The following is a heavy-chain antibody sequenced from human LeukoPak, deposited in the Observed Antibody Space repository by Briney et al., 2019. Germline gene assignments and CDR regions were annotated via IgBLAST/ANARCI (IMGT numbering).Heavy chain of an antibody. CDR1: GGSISSGGYY. CDR3: ARDRASYYYDSSGPRAGMDV. D-gene: IGHD3-22*01. CDR2: IYYSGST. V-gene: IGHV4-31*03. Sequence: PSETLSLTCTVSGGSISSGGYYWSWIRQHPGKGLEWIGYIYYSGSTYYNPSLKSRVTISVDTSKNQFSLKLSSVTAADTAVYYCARDRASYYYDSSGPRAGMDVWGQGTTVAVSS. J-gene: IGHJ6*02.